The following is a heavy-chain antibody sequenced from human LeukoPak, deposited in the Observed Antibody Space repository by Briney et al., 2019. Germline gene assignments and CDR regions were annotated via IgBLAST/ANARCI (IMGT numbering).Heavy chain of an antibody. J-gene: IGHJ6*02. CDR2: IYYSGST. V-gene: IGHV4-31*03. CDR3: ARDRTGTTGTADPFYYYGMDV. CDR1: GGPISSGAYY. Sequence: TSETLSLTCTVSGGPISSGAYYWSWIRQHPGKGLEWIGYIYYSGSTYYNPSLKSRVTMSVDTSKNQFSLKLSSVTAADTAVYYCARDRTGTTGTADPFYYYGMDVWGQGTTVTVSS. D-gene: IGHD1-1*01.